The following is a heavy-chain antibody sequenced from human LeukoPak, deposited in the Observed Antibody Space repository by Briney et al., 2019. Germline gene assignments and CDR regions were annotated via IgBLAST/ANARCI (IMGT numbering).Heavy chain of an antibody. J-gene: IGHJ4*02. CDR1: GASIRSHY. CDR3: ATSRGVRGVRGPTDY. Sequence: SETLSLTCTVSGASIRSHYWSWIRQPPGKGLEWIGYMYYSGNSNYNPALKSRVTISVDTSKNQFSLKLSSVTAADTAVYYCATSRGVRGVRGPTDYWGQGTLVTVSS. D-gene: IGHD3-10*01. CDR2: MYYSGNS. V-gene: IGHV4-59*11.